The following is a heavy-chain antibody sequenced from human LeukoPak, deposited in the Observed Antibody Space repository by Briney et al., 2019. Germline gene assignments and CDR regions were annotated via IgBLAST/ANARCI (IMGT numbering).Heavy chain of an antibody. D-gene: IGHD6-19*01. CDR3: ARGVRYSSGWEFDY. J-gene: IGHJ4*02. CDR1: GFTFSDHY. CDR2: SRNKANSYST. V-gene: IGHV3-72*01. Sequence: GGSLRLSCEASGFTFSDHYIDWVRQAPGKGLEWVGRSRNKANSYSTGYAASVKGRFTIIRDDSKNSLYLQMNSLRTEDTAVYHCARGVRYSSGWEFDYWGQGTLVTVSS.